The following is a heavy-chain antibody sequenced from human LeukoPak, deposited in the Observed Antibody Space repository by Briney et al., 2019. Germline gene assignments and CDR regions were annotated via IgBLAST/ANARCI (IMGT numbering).Heavy chain of an antibody. D-gene: IGHD6-13*01. CDR3: AKDHAAAGSYKWFDP. CDR1: GFTFSSYV. CDR2: ISRIGLST. V-gene: IGHV3-23*01. J-gene: IGHJ5*02. Sequence: GGSLRLSCAGSGFTFSSYVTSGVRRPAGRGLEWVSAISRIGLSTYYPDSVQGRFNMSRDHSKNTLYLQTNRLRADDTAVYYCAKDHAAAGSYKWFDPWGQGTLVTVCS.